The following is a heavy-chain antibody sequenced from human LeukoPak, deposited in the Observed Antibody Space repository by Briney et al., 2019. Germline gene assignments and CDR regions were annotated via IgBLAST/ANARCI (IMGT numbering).Heavy chain of an antibody. CDR3: ARGLGDYNTDWFPVSGY. D-gene: IGHD3-9*01. Sequence: ASVKVSCKASGFTFTTHDLTWVRQATGQGLEWMGWMNPGSGDTAYAQKFQGRVTMTRDTSIGTAYMELNSLGSEDTAIYYCARGLGDYNTDWFPVSGYWGQGTLVTVSS. CDR1: GFTFTTHD. V-gene: IGHV1-8*01. CDR2: MNPGSGDT. J-gene: IGHJ4*02.